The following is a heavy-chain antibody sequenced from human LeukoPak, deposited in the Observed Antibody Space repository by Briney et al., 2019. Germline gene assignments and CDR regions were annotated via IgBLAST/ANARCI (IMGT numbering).Heavy chain of an antibody. CDR2: MNPNSGNT. CDR3: ARLYYDFWSGYYDTYYYYGMDV. CDR1: GYTFTSYD. Sequence: ASVKVSCKASGYTFTSYDINWVRQATGQGLEWMGWMNPNSGNTGYAQKFQGRVTMTRNTPISTAYMELSSLRSEDTAVYYCARLYYDFWSGYYDTYYYYGMDVWGQGTTVTVSS. V-gene: IGHV1-8*01. D-gene: IGHD3-3*01. J-gene: IGHJ6*02.